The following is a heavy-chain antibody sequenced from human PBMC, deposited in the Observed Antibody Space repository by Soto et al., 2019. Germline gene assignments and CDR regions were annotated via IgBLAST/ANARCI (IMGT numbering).Heavy chain of an antibody. D-gene: IGHD2-21*02. CDR1: GGTFSSYA. V-gene: IGHV1-69*01. Sequence: QVQLVQSGAEVKKPGSSVKVSCKASGGTFSSYAISWVRQAPGQGLEWMGGIIPIFGTANYAQKFQGRVTITADDSTSTAYMELSSLRSEDTAVYYCASGYCGGDCFPLNYYYGMDVWGQGTTVTVSS. J-gene: IGHJ6*02. CDR3: ASGYCGGDCFPLNYYYGMDV. CDR2: IIPIFGTA.